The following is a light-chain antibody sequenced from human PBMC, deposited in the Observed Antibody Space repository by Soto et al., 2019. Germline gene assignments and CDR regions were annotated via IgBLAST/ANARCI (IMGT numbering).Light chain of an antibody. Sequence: QMTQSPSSLSASVGDRITIACRTSQSISTYLNWYQQKPGAAPKLLIYAASALHSGVPSRFSGSGSGTDFTLTISSLHPEDFAVYFCQQFKNYPITFGQGTRLEIK. J-gene: IGKJ5*01. CDR2: AAS. CDR3: QQFKNYPIT. CDR1: QSISTY. V-gene: IGKV1-39*01.